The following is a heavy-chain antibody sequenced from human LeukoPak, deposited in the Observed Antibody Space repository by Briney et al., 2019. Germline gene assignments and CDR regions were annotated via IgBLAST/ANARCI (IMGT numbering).Heavy chain of an antibody. V-gene: IGHV1-18*01. CDR2: ISAYNGNT. J-gene: IGHJ4*02. CDR1: GYTFTSYG. Sequence: ASVKVSCKAFGYTFTSYGISWVRHAPGQGLEWMGWISAYNGNTNYAEKLQCRVTMTTDTSTSTAYMELRSLRSDDTAVYYCARAPATGYSSSWYLYWGQGTLVTVSS. CDR3: ARAPATGYSSSWYLY. D-gene: IGHD6-13*01.